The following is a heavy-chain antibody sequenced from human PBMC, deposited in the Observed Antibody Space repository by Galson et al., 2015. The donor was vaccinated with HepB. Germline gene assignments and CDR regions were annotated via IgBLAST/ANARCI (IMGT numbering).Heavy chain of an antibody. CDR1: GFTFSSYS. CDR3: ARDFYPPYGSGSFSPCFDY. V-gene: IGHV3-21*01. D-gene: IGHD3-10*01. J-gene: IGHJ4*02. CDR2: ISSSRSYI. Sequence: SLRLSCAASGFTFSSYSMNWVRQAPGKGLEWVSSISSSRSYINYADSVKGRFTISRDNAKNSLFLHMNSLRAEDTAVYYCARDFYPPYGSGSFSPCFDYWGQGTLVTVSS.